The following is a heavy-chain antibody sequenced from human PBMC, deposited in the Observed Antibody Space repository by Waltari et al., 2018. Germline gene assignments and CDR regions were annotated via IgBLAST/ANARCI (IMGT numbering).Heavy chain of an antibody. CDR2: IYHRGRT. J-gene: IGHJ5*02. CDR1: GYSISSGYY. CDR3: ARDGDIVGAILDP. D-gene: IGHD1-26*01. V-gene: IGHV4-38-2*02. Sequence: QVQLQESGPGLVKPSETLSLTCTVSGYSISSGYYWGWIRQPPGKGLEWIGGIYHRGRTYYNPSLKSRVTISVDTSKNQFSLKLSSVTAADTAVYYCARDGDIVGAILDPWGQGTLVTVSS.